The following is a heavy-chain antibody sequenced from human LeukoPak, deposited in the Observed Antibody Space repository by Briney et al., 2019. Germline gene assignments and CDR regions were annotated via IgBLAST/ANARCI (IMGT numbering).Heavy chain of an antibody. J-gene: IGHJ5*02. V-gene: IGHV4-30-4*01. CDR3: ARVHPYCGGDCYPNWFDP. Sequence: SQTLSLTRTVSGGSISSGDYYWSWIRQPPGKGLEWIGYIYYSGSTYYNPSLKSRDTISVDTSKNQFSLKLSSVTAADTAVYYCARVHPYCGGDCYPNWFDPWGQGTLVTVSS. CDR2: IYYSGST. CDR1: GGSISSGDYY. D-gene: IGHD2-21*02.